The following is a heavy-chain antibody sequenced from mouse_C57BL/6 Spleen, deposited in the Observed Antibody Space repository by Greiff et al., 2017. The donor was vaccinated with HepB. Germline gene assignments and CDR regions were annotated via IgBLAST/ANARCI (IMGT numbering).Heavy chain of an antibody. CDR2: ISSGSSTI. V-gene: IGHV5-17*01. CDR3: SRSSAYYSNSAWFAY. CDR1: GFTFSDYG. J-gene: IGHJ3*01. D-gene: IGHD2-5*01. Sequence: EVQRVESGGGLVKPGGSLKLSCAASGFTFSDYGMHWVRQAPEKGLEWVAYISSGSSTIYYADTVKGRFTISRDNAKNTLFLQMTSLRSEDTAMYYCSRSSAYYSNSAWFAYWGQGTLVTVSA.